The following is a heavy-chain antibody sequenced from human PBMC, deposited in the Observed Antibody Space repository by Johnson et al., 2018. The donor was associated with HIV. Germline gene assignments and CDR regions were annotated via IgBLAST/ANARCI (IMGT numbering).Heavy chain of an antibody. J-gene: IGHJ3*02. V-gene: IGHV3-NL1*01. D-gene: IGHD3-16*01. CDR2: IYSGGST. Sequence: QVQLVESGGGLVQPGGSLRLSCAASGFTFSSYGMHWVRQAPGQGLEWVAVIYSGGSTYYADSVKGRFTISRDNSKNTLYLQMNSLRAEDTAVYYCAREGGSSGPDAFDIWGQGTMVTVSS. CDR1: GFTFSSYG. CDR3: AREGGSSGPDAFDI.